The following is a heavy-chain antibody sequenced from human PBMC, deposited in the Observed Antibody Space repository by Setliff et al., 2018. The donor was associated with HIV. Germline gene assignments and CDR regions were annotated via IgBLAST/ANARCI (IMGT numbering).Heavy chain of an antibody. J-gene: IGHJ4*02. Sequence: KTSETLSLTCTVSGGSISSHYWSWIRQPPGKGLEWIATIPHNGGTYYNPDPSLTGRVTISVDTSKNQFSLKLAFVTAADTAVYYCARYSTLTTNFDCWGQGTLVTVSS. CDR3: ARYSTLTTNFDC. CDR2: IPHNGGT. V-gene: IGHV4-59*04. CDR1: GGSISSHY. D-gene: IGHD4-17*01.